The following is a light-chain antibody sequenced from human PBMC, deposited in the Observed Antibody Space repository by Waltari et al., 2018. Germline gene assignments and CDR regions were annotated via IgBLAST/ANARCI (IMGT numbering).Light chain of an antibody. V-gene: IGLV2-14*01. CDR2: EVS. J-gene: IGLJ3*02. CDR1: SSDVGGYNY. CDR3: SSYTSSSTRV. Sequence: QSALTQPASVSGSPGQSITISCTGTSSDVGGYNYVSWYQQHPGKAPKLMIYEVSNRHSGVANRFSGSNSGNTASLTISGLQAEDEADYYCSSYTSSSTRVFGGGTKLTVL.